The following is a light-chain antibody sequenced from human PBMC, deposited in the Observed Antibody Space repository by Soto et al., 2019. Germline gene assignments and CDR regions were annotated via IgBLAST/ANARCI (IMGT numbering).Light chain of an antibody. CDR2: GAS. CDR1: QSVNSDY. J-gene: IGKJ4*01. V-gene: IGKV3-20*01. Sequence: EIVLTQSPGTLSLSPGERATLSCRATQSVNSDYLAWYQQKPGQAPRLLFYGASSRATGIPDRFSGSGSGTDFTLTISRLEPEDFAVYSCQQYGGSPLTFGGGTKVEIK. CDR3: QQYGGSPLT.